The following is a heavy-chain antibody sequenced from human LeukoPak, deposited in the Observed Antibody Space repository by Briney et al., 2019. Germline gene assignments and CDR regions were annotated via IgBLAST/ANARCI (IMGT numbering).Heavy chain of an antibody. CDR3: AKGRVGANGYYYYGMDV. J-gene: IGHJ6*02. CDR2: TSYDGSNK. V-gene: IGHV3-30*18. D-gene: IGHD1-26*01. CDR1: GFTFSSFS. Sequence: PGRSLRLSCAATGFTFSSFSMHWVRQAPGKGLEWVAVTSYDGSNKYYADSVKGRFTTSRDNSKNTLYLQMNSLRTEDTAVYYCAKGRVGANGYYYYGMDVWGQGTTVTVSS.